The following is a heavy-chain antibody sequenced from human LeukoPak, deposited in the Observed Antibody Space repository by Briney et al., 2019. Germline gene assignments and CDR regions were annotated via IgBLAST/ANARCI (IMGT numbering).Heavy chain of an antibody. D-gene: IGHD6-13*01. Sequence: SETLSLTCTVSGDSFGSNNYYYWGWIRQPPGKGLEWIGSIYYSGSTYYNPSLKSRVTISVDTSKSQFSLNLSSVTAADTAVYYCARRKERIVAAGRGRHFDYWGQGTLVTVSS. V-gene: IGHV4-39*07. J-gene: IGHJ4*02. CDR3: ARRKERIVAAGRGRHFDY. CDR2: IYYSGST. CDR1: GDSFGSNNYYY.